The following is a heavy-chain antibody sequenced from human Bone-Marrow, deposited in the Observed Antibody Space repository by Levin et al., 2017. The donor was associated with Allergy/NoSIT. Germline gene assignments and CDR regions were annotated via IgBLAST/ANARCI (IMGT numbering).Heavy chain of an antibody. V-gene: IGHV4-61*01. CDR1: GGSVSSGSYY. Sequence: SETLSLTCNVSGGSVSSGSYYWSWIRQPPGKGLEWIGYIYYTGSTDYNPSLKSRVAISIDTWKNQLSLKLSSVTAADTAVYYWARAPADSSGWFGEYYFDYWGQGTLVTVSS. D-gene: IGHD6-19*01. CDR2: IYYTGST. CDR3: ARAPADSSGWFGEYYFDY. J-gene: IGHJ4*02.